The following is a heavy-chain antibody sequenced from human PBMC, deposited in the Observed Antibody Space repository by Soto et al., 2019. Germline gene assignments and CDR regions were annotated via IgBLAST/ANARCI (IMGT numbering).Heavy chain of an antibody. CDR2: IYHSGST. D-gene: IGHD3-10*01. V-gene: IGHV4-30-2*01. Sequence: PSETLSLTCAVSGGSNSSGGYSWSWIRQPPGKGLEWIGYIYHSGSTYYNPSLKSRVTISVDRSKNQFSLKLSSVTAADTAVYYCARAKVYYYGSGSYYNQNWFDPWGQGTLVTVSS. J-gene: IGHJ5*02. CDR1: GGSNSSGGYS. CDR3: ARAKVYYYGSGSYYNQNWFDP.